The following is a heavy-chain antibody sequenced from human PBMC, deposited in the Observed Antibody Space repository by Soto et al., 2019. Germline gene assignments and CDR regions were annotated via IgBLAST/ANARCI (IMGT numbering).Heavy chain of an antibody. D-gene: IGHD3-3*01. CDR2: IYYSGST. J-gene: IGHJ6*02. CDR3: GRHYAYKIFSAGSPYCRDA. V-gene: IGHV4-39*01. CDR1: GGSISSSSYY. Sequence: SETLSLTGTVSGGSISSSSYYWGWIRQPPGKGLEWIGSIYYSGSTYYNPSLKSRVTISVDTSKNQFSLKLSSVTAADTAVYYCGRHYAYKIFSAGSPYCRDAWGQGTTVTVSS.